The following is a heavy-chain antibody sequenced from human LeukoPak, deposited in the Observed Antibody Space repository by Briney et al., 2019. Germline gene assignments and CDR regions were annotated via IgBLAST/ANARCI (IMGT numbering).Heavy chain of an antibody. V-gene: IGHV3-23*01. Sequence: GGSLRLSCAASRFTFSNYAMSWVRQAPGKGLEWVSGIGGSGGSTYYADSVKGRFTISRDNSKNTLYLQMNSLRVEDTAVYYCAKDQGRSGWYDFFDFWGQGTLVTVSS. CDR1: RFTFSNYA. CDR2: IGGSGGST. CDR3: AKDQGRSGWYDFFDF. J-gene: IGHJ4*02. D-gene: IGHD6-19*01.